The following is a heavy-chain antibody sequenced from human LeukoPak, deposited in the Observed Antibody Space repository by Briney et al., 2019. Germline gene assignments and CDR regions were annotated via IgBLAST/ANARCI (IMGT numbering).Heavy chain of an antibody. CDR1: GLTFSSYA. D-gene: IGHD1-7*01. J-gene: IGHJ4*02. V-gene: IGHV3-23*01. CDR3: AKAGGNSFFDY. Sequence: GGSLRLSCAASGLTFSSYAMNWVRQAPGKGLEWVSAISPSGGNAYYADSVKGRFTISRDNSKDTLYLQMNSLRAEDTAVYYCAKAGGNSFFDYWGQGTLVTVSS. CDR2: ISPSGGNA.